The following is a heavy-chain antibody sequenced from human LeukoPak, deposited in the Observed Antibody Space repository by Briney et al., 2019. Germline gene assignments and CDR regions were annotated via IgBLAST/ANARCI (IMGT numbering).Heavy chain of an antibody. D-gene: IGHD3-10*01. CDR1: GFTFSSYW. J-gene: IGHJ3*02. Sequence: GGSLRLSCAASGFTFSSYWMSWVRQAPGKGLEWVANIKQDGSEKYYVDSVKGRFTISRDNAKNSLYLQMNSPRAEDTAVYYCARGRPFGDDAFDIWGQGTMVTVSS. V-gene: IGHV3-7*01. CDR3: ARGRPFGDDAFDI. CDR2: IKQDGSEK.